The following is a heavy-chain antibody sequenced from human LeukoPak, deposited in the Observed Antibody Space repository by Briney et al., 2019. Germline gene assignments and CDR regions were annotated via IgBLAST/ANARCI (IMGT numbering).Heavy chain of an antibody. V-gene: IGHV3-11*04. Sequence: GGSLRLSCAASGFTFSDYYMSWIRQAPGKGLEWVSYISSSGSTIYYADSVKGRFTISRDNAKNSPYLQMNSLRAEDTAVYYCARDSEYSSSSYLDYWGQGTLVTVSS. CDR1: GFTFSDYY. CDR2: ISSSGSTI. CDR3: ARDSEYSSSSYLDY. D-gene: IGHD6-6*01. J-gene: IGHJ4*02.